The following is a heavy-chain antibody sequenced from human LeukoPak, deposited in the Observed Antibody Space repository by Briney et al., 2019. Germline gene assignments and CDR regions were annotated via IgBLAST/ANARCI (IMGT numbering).Heavy chain of an antibody. Sequence: ASAKVSCTVSGSSLTELSLYLLRQAPGKGLEWMGGFDVIDAKTFYAQKFQGRVTMTEDSSTDTAYMELSSLRSDDTAFYYCAAGRPYSLLDYWGQGTLLTVSS. CDR1: GSSLTELS. D-gene: IGHD5-18*01. CDR2: FDVIDAKT. J-gene: IGHJ4*02. CDR3: AAGRPYSLLDY. V-gene: IGHV1-24*01.